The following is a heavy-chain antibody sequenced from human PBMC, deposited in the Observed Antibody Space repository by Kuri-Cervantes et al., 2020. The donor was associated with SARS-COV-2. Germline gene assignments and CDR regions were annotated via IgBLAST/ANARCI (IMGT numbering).Heavy chain of an antibody. CDR1: GGSVSSGSYY. CDR3: ARTLASITGTYMDV. V-gene: IGHV4-30-4*08. Sequence: LRLSCTVSGGSVSSGSYYWSRIRQPPGKGLEWIGYIYYSGSTYYNPSLKSRVTISVDTSKNQFSLKLSSVTAADTAVYYCARTLASITGTYMDVWGKGTTVTVSS. D-gene: IGHD1-7*01. CDR2: IYYSGST. J-gene: IGHJ6*03.